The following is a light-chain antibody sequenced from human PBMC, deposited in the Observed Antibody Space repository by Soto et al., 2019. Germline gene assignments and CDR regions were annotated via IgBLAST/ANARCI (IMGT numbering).Light chain of an antibody. J-gene: IGLJ2*01. V-gene: IGLV1-40*01. CDR3: QSYDSSLGDRI. CDR2: GNS. CDR1: NSNIGAGYD. Sequence: QSVLTQPPSVSGAPGQSVTISCTGSNSNIGAGYDVHWCQQPPGTAPKLLIHGNSYRPSGVPDRFSGSKSGTSASLAITGLQADDEADYYCQSYDSSLGDRIFGGGTKVTV.